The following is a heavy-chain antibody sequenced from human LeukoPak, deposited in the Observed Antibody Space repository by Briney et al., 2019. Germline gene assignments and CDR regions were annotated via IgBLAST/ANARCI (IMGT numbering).Heavy chain of an antibody. CDR2: LIGSSGST. Sequence: GGSLRLFCAASGFTSTNYAMNRVRQAPGKGLEWVSVLIGSSGSTDYADSVKGRFTISRDKSKNTLFLQMNSLRAEDTAIYFCAKGAYDYIEMGYFDSWGQGTLVTVSS. CDR1: GFTSTNYA. D-gene: IGHD5-12*01. CDR3: AKGAYDYIEMGYFDS. V-gene: IGHV3-23*01. J-gene: IGHJ4*02.